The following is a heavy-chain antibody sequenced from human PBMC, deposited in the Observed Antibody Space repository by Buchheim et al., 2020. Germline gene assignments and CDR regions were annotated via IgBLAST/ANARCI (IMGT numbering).Heavy chain of an antibody. CDR1: GDSVSSNSAA. J-gene: IGHJ4*02. Sequence: QIQLQQSGPGLVKPSQTLSLTCAISGDSVSSNSAAWSWFRQSPSRGPEWLARIYFRSRWHTDYALSVKGRITISSDTSKNQFSLQLSSVTPEDTAVYYCARGRRHSDFDSWGQETL. V-gene: IGHV6-1*01. CDR2: IYFRSRWHT. D-gene: IGHD6-25*01. CDR3: ARGRRHSDFDS.